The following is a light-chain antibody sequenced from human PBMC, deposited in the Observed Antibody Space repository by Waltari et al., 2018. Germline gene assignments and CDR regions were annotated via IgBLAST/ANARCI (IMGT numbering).Light chain of an antibody. CDR2: VAS. J-gene: IGKJ2*01. CDR1: QSVPTN. V-gene: IGKV3-15*01. Sequence: EIVMTQSPDTLSVAPGERVTLSCRASQSVPTNLAWYQQKPGQPPRLLIYVASTRATGVPARFSGSGSGTEFTLTISSLESEDFAVYYCQQYSNWPYTFGQRTKLEIK. CDR3: QQYSNWPYT.